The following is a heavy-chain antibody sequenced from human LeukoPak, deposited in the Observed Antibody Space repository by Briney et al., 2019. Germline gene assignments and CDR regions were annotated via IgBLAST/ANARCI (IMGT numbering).Heavy chain of an antibody. J-gene: IGHJ4*02. Sequence: PGGSLRLSCAASGFTFSDYYMSRIRQAPGKGLEWVSYISSSGSTIYYADSVKGRFTISRDNAKNSLYLQMNSLRAEDTAVYYCARDLVYDYVWGSYRLNHAFDYWGQGTLVTVSS. V-gene: IGHV3-11*04. CDR1: GFTFSDYY. D-gene: IGHD3-16*02. CDR2: ISSSGSTI. CDR3: ARDLVYDYVWGSYRLNHAFDY.